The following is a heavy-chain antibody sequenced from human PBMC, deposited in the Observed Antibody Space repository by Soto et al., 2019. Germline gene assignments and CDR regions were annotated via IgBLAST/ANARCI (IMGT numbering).Heavy chain of an antibody. D-gene: IGHD3-16*02. CDR1: GYRFSTFW. V-gene: IGHV5-51*01. J-gene: IGHJ6*02. CDR3: ARHVVEQAEHYYGMDV. Sequence: RGESLKISCKGSGYRFSTFWIGWVRQMPGKGLEWVAIIYPDQSRAMYSPAFQGHVTISADKSISTAYLQWSSLKASDTAMYYCARHVVEQAEHYYGMDVWGQGTTVTVSS. CDR2: IYPDQSRA.